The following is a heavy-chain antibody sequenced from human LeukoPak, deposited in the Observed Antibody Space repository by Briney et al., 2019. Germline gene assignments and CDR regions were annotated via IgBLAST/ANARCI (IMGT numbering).Heavy chain of an antibody. CDR2: IKQDGSES. V-gene: IGHV3-7*01. D-gene: IGHD3-16*01. J-gene: IGHJ4*02. Sequence: QPGGSLRLSCAASGFIFNNYWMSWVRQAPGQGLEWVANIKQDGSESSYVDSVKGRFTISRDNAKNSLHLQMSSLRVEDTAVYYCARSGGKPLDSWGQGTLVTVSS. CDR3: ARSGGKPLDS. CDR1: GFIFNNYW.